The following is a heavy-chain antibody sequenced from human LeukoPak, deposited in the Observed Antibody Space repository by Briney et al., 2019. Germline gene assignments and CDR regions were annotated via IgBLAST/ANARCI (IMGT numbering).Heavy chain of an antibody. Sequence: ASVKVSCKASGYTFTSYGISGVRQAPGQGLEWMGWISAYNGNTNYAQKFQGRVTMTTDTSTSTAYMELRSLRSDDTAVYYCARRGVNGDYGDAFDIWGQGTMVTVSS. V-gene: IGHV1-18*01. D-gene: IGHD4-17*01. CDR3: ARRGVNGDYGDAFDI. J-gene: IGHJ3*02. CDR2: ISAYNGNT. CDR1: GYTFTSYG.